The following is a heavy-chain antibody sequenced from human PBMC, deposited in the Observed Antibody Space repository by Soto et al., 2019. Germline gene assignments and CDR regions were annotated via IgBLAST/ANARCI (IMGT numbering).Heavy chain of an antibody. Sequence: QVQLVESGGGVVQPGRSLRLSCAASGFTFSSYAMHWVRQAPGKGVEWVAVISYDGSNKYYADSVKGRFTISRDNSKNTLYMQMNSLRAEDTAVYYWARVAGTPRGYWGQGTLVTVSS. D-gene: IGHD6-19*01. CDR1: GFTFSSYA. CDR3: ARVAGTPRGY. V-gene: IGHV3-30-3*01. CDR2: ISYDGSNK. J-gene: IGHJ4*02.